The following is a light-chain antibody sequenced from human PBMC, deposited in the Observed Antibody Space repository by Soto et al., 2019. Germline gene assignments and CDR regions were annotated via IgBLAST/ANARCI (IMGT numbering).Light chain of an antibody. V-gene: IGKV1-12*01. CDR2: AAS. CDR3: LQVYSFPRT. J-gene: IGKJ1*01. CDR1: QDIGRR. Sequence: DIQMTQSPSSVSASIGDRVTITCRASQDIGRRLAWFQQKPGKAPKYLIQAASSLQGGVPSTFSGSGSGTDFTLTINTLDPEDFATYYCLQVYSFPRTFGQGTKVEIK.